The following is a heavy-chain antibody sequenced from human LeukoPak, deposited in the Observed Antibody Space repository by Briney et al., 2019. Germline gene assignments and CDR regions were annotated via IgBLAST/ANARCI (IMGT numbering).Heavy chain of an antibody. Sequence: GGSLRLSCAASGFTFSSYAMSWVRQAPGKGLEWVSGTSDRGDYTYYVDSVKGRFTISRDSSKNTLFLQMNSLRAEDTALYFCARKAQYNGHYPLDYWGQGTLVTVSS. J-gene: IGHJ4*02. D-gene: IGHD1-7*01. CDR3: ARKAQYNGHYPLDY. V-gene: IGHV3-23*01. CDR2: TSDRGDYT. CDR1: GFTFSSYA.